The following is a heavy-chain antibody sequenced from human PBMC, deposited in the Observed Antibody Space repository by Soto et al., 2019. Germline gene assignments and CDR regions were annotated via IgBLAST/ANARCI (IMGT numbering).Heavy chain of an antibody. CDR3: ASTGYSSGWSPSNLHYGGNSGRRYFDY. V-gene: IGHV1-2*02. D-gene: IGHD6-19*01. Sequence: ASVKVSCKASGYTFTGYYMHWVRQAPGQGLEWMGWINPNSGGTNYAQKFQGRVTMTRDTSISTAYMELSRLRSDDTAVYYCASTGYSSGWSPSNLHYGGNSGRRYFDYWGQGTLVTVSS. CDR1: GYTFTGYY. J-gene: IGHJ4*02. CDR2: INPNSGGT.